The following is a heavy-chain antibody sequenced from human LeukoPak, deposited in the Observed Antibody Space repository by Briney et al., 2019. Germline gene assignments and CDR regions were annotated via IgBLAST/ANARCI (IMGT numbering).Heavy chain of an antibody. V-gene: IGHV3-7*01. D-gene: IGHD5-18*01. CDR2: IREDGGDE. CDR3: ASYVDTAMVTDY. Sequence: GGSLRLSCAASGFTFSSYWMTWVRQAPGKGLEWVANIREDGGDEYYVDSVKGRFTVSRDNSKNTLYLQMNSLRAEDTAVYYCASYVDTAMVTDYWGQGTLVTVSS. J-gene: IGHJ4*02. CDR1: GFTFSSYW.